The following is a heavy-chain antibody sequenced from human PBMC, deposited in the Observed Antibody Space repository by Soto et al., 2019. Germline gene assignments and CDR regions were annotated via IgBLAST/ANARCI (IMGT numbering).Heavy chain of an antibody. CDR3: AKDRGSGDQGRVRFDP. CDR1: GFTFSSYA. CDR2: ISPGGGST. D-gene: IGHD2-15*01. J-gene: IGHJ5*02. Sequence: EVQLLESGGDLVQPGGSLRLSCAASGFTFSSYAMSWVRQAPGKGLEWVSTISPGGGSTYYADSVKGRFTISRDNSKNPRHVQVNSLRAEDTAVYYCAKDRGSGDQGRVRFDPWGQGTLVTVSS. V-gene: IGHV3-23*01.